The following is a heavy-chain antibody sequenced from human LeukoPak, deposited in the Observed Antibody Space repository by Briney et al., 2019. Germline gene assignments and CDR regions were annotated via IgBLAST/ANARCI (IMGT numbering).Heavy chain of an antibody. D-gene: IGHD3-22*01. V-gene: IGHV4-59*01. Sequence: ATETLSLTCTVSGDSISSYYWTWIRQPPGKGLEWIGYIYYSGSTNYSPSLKSRVIMSVDTSKNLFSLSLNSVTAADTAVYYCARVAYYYDSSGYYSLGTFDIWGQGTMVTVSS. CDR2: IYYSGST. J-gene: IGHJ3*02. CDR3: ARVAYYYDSSGYYSLGTFDI. CDR1: GDSISSYY.